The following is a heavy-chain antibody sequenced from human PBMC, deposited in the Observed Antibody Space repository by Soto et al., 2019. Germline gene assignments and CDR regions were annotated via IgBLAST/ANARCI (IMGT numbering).Heavy chain of an antibody. J-gene: IGHJ5*02. CDR2: IYYSGST. CDR1: GGSISSSSYY. Sequence: SETLSLTCTVSGGSISSSSYYWGWIRQTPGKGLEWIGSIYYSGSTYYNPSLKSRVTISVDTSKNQFSLKLSSVTAADTAVYYCARHLSMIVVVIQGRWVDPWGQVTLVTVS. D-gene: IGHD3-22*01. CDR3: ARHLSMIVVVIQGRWVDP. V-gene: IGHV4-39*01.